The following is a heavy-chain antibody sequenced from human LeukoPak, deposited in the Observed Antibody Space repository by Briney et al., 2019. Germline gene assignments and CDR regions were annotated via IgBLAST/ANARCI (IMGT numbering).Heavy chain of an antibody. CDR2: INNSGSI. J-gene: IGHJ4*02. D-gene: IGHD4-4*01. CDR3: ARGYTGYSN. Sequence: SVVRPAPEGGQWGIGDINNSGSINYTQSLKSRVTISVDTSKNQFSLQLNSVTAADTAVYYCARGYTGYSNGAQGT. V-gene: IGHV4-34*01.